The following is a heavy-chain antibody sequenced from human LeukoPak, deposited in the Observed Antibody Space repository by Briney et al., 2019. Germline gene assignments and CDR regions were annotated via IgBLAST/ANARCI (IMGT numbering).Heavy chain of an antibody. CDR2: IYYSGST. V-gene: IGHV4-59*08. J-gene: IGHJ6*02. CDR1: GGSISSYY. CDR3: ARFNVYYDILTGYYPPYYYYGMDV. Sequence: SETLSLTCTVSGGSISSYYWSWIRQPPGKGLEWIGYIYYSGSTNYNPSLKSRVTISVDTSKNQFSLKLSSVTAADTAVYYCARFNVYYDILTGYYPPYYYYGMDVWGQGTTVTVSS. D-gene: IGHD3-9*01.